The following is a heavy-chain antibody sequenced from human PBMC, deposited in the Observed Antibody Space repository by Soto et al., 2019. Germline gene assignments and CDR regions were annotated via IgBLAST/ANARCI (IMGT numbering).Heavy chain of an antibody. V-gene: IGHV3-74*01. CDR3: ARQVDTAMDPMSKDYYYYYGMDV. J-gene: IGHJ6*02. CDR1: GFTFSSYW. D-gene: IGHD5-18*01. CDR2: INSDGSST. Sequence: GGSLRLSCAASGFTFSSYWMHWVRQAPGKGLVWVSRINSDGSSTSYADSVKGRFTISRDNAKNTLYLQMNSLRAEDTAVYYCARQVDTAMDPMSKDYYYYYGMDVWGQGTTVTVSS.